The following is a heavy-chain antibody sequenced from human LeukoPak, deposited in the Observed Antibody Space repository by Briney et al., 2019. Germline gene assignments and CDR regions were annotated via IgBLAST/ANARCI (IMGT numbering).Heavy chain of an antibody. J-gene: IGHJ4*02. D-gene: IGHD3-10*01. V-gene: IGHV3-23*01. Sequence: GGSLRLSCTASGFSFSNSSITWVRQAPGEGLECVSFIGGGGSSYYAGSVKGRFTISRDNSKNTVYLQMNNLRAEDTAIFYCVKGVTMVRGSREFDYWGQGTLVTVSS. CDR2: IGGGGSS. CDR1: GFSFSNSS. CDR3: VKGVTMVRGSREFDY.